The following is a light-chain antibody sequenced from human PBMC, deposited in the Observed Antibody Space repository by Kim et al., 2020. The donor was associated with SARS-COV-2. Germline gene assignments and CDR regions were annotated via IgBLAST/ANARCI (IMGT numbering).Light chain of an antibody. CDR1: SANIGSNY. V-gene: IGLV1-47*01. Sequence: GRRVTIFCSGSSANIGSNYVSWYQQLPGPAPKLLSYRNNQRPSGVPDRFSGSKSGTSASLAISGLRSEDEADYYCAAWDDSLSGPVFGGGTQLTVL. CDR2: RNN. CDR3: AAWDDSLSGPV. J-gene: IGLJ2*01.